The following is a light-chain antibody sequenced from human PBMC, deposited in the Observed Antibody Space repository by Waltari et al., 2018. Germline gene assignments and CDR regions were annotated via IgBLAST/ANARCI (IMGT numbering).Light chain of an antibody. Sequence: IVMTQSPATLSVSPGERATLSCRASQNVRGNLAWYQQKPGQAPRLLIHGASTRATDVPARFGGSGFGTEFTLTISSLQSEDFAVYYCQHYEGWPPSYTFGQGTKVEI. J-gene: IGKJ2*01. CDR2: GAS. V-gene: IGKV3-15*01. CDR3: QHYEGWPPSYT. CDR1: QNVRGN.